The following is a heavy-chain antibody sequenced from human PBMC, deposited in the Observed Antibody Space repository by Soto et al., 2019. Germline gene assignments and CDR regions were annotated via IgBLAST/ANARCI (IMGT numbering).Heavy chain of an antibody. V-gene: IGHV1-18*01. CDR1: GYSFTSYG. J-gene: IGHJ4*02. Sequence: QVQLVQSGADVKKPGASVKVSCKASGYSFTSYGISWVRQAPGQGLEWMGWIIGYNGDTNYAQKFQGRVTMTTDTSTRTAYMELRSLTSDDTAIYYCARGRISSSSVFDYWGQGTLVTVSS. CDR3: ARGRISSSSVFDY. D-gene: IGHD6-6*01. CDR2: IIGYNGDT.